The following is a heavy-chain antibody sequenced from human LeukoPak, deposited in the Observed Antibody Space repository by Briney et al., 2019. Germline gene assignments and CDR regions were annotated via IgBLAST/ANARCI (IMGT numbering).Heavy chain of an antibody. D-gene: IGHD4-17*01. CDR3: AKGTTTVTQDAFDV. J-gene: IGHJ3*01. V-gene: IGHV3-9*01. CDR1: GFTFEDYA. Sequence: PGGSLRLSCAASGFTFEDYAMHWVRQVPGKGLGWVSSISWNSDKIGYADSVKGRFTISRDNAKNSLYLQMNSLRAEDTAFYYCAKGTTTVTQDAFDVWGQGTGVTVSS. CDR2: ISWNSDKI.